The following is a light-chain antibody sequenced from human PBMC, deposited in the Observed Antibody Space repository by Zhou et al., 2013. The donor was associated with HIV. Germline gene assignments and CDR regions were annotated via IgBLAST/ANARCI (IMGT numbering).Light chain of an antibody. CDR2: KVS. Sequence: DIQMTQSPSTLSASVGDRVTITCRASQNIGTWLAWYQQRPGKAPKLLIYKVSTLASGVPSRFSGSGSGTEFTLTIDSLQPGDFATYFCQQYETYLYAFGQGTQAGDQT. V-gene: IGKV1-5*03. CDR3: QQYETYLYA. J-gene: IGKJ2*01. CDR1: QNIGTW.